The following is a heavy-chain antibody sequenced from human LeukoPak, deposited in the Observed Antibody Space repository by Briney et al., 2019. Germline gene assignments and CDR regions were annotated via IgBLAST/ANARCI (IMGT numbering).Heavy chain of an antibody. CDR1: GYSFATHW. J-gene: IGHJ6*03. Sequence: GESLKLSCKGSGYSFATHWIGWVRQMPGKGLEWMGITYPGDSDARYSPSFQGQVTISADKSISTAYLQWGSLKASDTATYYCARGGRGSCTSTSCYTNYMDVWGKGTTVTVSS. CDR3: ARGGRGSCTSTSCYTNYMDV. CDR2: TYPGDSDA. V-gene: IGHV5-51*01. D-gene: IGHD2-2*01.